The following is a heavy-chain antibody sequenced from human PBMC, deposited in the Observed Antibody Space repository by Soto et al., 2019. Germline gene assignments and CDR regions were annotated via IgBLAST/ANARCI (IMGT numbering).Heavy chain of an antibody. J-gene: IGHJ5*02. CDR3: ARGSFSSSSSWFDP. Sequence: TLSLTCTVAGGSISSDANFWSWIRQLPGRGLEWIGYISYTGRTYYTPSLNSRLTISLDTSKNLFSLRLSAVTAADTAVYFCARGSFSSSSSWFDPWGQGTLVTVSS. V-gene: IGHV4-31*03. CDR2: ISYTGRT. CDR1: GGSISSDANF. D-gene: IGHD6-6*01.